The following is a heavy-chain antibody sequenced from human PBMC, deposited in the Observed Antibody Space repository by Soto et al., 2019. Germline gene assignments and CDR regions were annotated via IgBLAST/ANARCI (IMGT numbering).Heavy chain of an antibody. D-gene: IGHD5-12*01. J-gene: IGHJ6*02. CDR2: IYYSGST. Sequence: PSETLSLTCTVSGGSISSYYWSWIRQPPGKGLEWIGYIYYSGSTNYNPSLKSRVTISVDTSKNQFSLKLSSVTAADTAVYYCAIMMAVDGYNYYYYGMDVWGQGTTVTVS. CDR3: AIMMAVDGYNYYYYGMDV. CDR1: GGSISSYY. V-gene: IGHV4-59*01.